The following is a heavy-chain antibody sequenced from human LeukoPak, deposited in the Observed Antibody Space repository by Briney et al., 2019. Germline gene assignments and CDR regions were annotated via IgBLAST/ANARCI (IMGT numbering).Heavy chain of an antibody. J-gene: IGHJ4*02. CDR1: GGSISSYY. V-gene: IGHV4-59*01. CDR3: ARDLGSGSYMYFDY. CDR2: IYYSGST. Sequence: PSETLSLTCTVSGGSISSYYWSWIRQPPGKGLEWIGYIYYSGSTNYNPSLKSRVTISVDTSKNQFSLKLSSVTAADTAVYYCARDLGSGSYMYFDYWGQGTLVTVSS. D-gene: IGHD3-10*01.